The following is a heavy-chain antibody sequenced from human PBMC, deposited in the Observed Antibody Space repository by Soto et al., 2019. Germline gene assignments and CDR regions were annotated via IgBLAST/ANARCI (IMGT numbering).Heavy chain of an antibody. D-gene: IGHD4-4*01. CDR3: AKPPRYMTTVMVRYYYYYYMDV. J-gene: IGHJ6*03. Sequence: GGSLRLSCAASGFTFSSYAMSWVRQAPGKGLEWVSAISGSGGSTYYADSVKGRFTISRDNSKNTLYLQMNSLRAEDTAVYYCAKPPRYMTTVMVRYYYYYYMDVWGKGTTVTVSS. CDR2: ISGSGGST. CDR1: GFTFSSYA. V-gene: IGHV3-23*01.